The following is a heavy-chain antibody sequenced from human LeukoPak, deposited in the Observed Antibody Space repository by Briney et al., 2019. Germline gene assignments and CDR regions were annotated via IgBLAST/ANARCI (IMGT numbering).Heavy chain of an antibody. CDR3: ATGYLVTAGLMDV. CDR2: FDPEDGKT. V-gene: IGHV1-24*01. Sequence: GASVKVSCKVSGYTLTELSMFWVRQAPGKGLEWMGSFDPEDGKTVYAQKIQGRVTMTEDTSTDTAYMELSSLRSEDAAVYYCATGYLVTAGLMDVWGQGTTVTVSS. J-gene: IGHJ6*02. CDR1: GYTLTELS. D-gene: IGHD6-13*01.